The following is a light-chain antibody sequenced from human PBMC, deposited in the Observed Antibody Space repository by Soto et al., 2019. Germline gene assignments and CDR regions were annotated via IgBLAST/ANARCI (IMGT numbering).Light chain of an antibody. CDR3: CSYAGTYSFDVI. J-gene: IGLJ2*01. Sequence: QSALTQTRSVSGSPGQSVTISCTGTSSDVGGYNYVSWYQQHPGKAPKLMIHDVTKRPSGVPDRFSGSKSGNRASLTISGLQAEDEADYYCCSYAGTYSFDVIFGGGTKLTVL. CDR2: DVT. V-gene: IGLV2-11*01. CDR1: SSDVGGYNY.